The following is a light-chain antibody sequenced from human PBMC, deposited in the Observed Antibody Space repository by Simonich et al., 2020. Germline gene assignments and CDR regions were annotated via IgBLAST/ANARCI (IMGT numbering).Light chain of an antibody. CDR2: AGS. CDR3: CSYAGSSNVV. Sequence: QSALTQPASVSGSPGQSITISCTGTSSDVGSYNLVSWYQQHPGKAPKLMIYAGSKRPSGVSNRFSGSKSVNTASLTISGLQAEDEADYYCCSYAGSSNVVFGGGTKLTVL. CDR1: SSDVGSYNL. V-gene: IGLV2-23*01. J-gene: IGLJ2*01.